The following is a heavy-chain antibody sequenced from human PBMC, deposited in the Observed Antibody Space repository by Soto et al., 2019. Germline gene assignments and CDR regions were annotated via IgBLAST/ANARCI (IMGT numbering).Heavy chain of an antibody. CDR2: FDPEDGET. Sequence: ASVKVSCKVSGYTLTELSMHWVRQAPGKGLEWMGGFDPEDGETIYAQKFQGRVTMTEDTSTDTAYMELSSLRSEDTAVYYCATVIIMARGRNVFDPWGQGTLVTVPQ. CDR3: ATVIIMARGRNVFDP. D-gene: IGHD3-10*01. V-gene: IGHV1-24*01. J-gene: IGHJ5*02. CDR1: GYTLTELS.